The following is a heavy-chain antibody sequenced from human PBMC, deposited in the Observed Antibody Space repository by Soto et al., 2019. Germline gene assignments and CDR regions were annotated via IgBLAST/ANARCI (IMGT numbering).Heavy chain of an antibody. CDR3: ARFIAARREGDYYYGMDV. CDR1: GGSISSISHS. V-gene: IGHV4-39*07. Sequence: TLSLTCTVSGGSISSISHSWGWIRQSPGQGLEWIGNIFYNGITYYNPSLKSRVTISADTSKNQFSLKLSSVTAADTAVYYCARFIAARREGDYYYGMDVWGQGTTVTVSS. J-gene: IGHJ6*02. D-gene: IGHD6-6*01. CDR2: IFYNGIT.